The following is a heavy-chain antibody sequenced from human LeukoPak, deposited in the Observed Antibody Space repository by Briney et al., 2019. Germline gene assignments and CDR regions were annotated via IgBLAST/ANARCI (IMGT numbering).Heavy chain of an antibody. CDR3: ARGNSSSWYVNWFDP. V-gene: IGHV4-34*01. Sequence: SSETLSLTCAVYGGSFSGYYWSWIRQPPGKGLEWIGEINHSGSTNYNPSLKSRVTISVDTSKNQFSLKLSSVTAADTAVYYCARGNSSSWYVNWFDPWGQGTLVTVSS. CDR1: GGSFSGYY. D-gene: IGHD6-13*01. CDR2: INHSGST. J-gene: IGHJ5*02.